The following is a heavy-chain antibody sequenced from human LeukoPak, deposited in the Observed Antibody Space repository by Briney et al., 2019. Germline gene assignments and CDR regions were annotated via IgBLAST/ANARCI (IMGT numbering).Heavy chain of an antibody. CDR3: AREIVGAIDY. CDR1: GFTFSDYY. D-gene: IGHD1-26*01. V-gene: IGHV3-11*06. Sequence: GGSLRLSCAASGFTFSDYYMSWIRQAPGKGLEWVSYISSSSSYTNYADSVKGRFTISRDNAKNSLYLQMNSLRAGDTAVYYCAREIVGAIDYWGQGTLVTVSS. CDR2: ISSSSSYT. J-gene: IGHJ4*02.